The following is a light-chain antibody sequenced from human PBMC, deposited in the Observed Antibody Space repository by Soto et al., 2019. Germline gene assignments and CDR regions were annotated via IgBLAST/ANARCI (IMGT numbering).Light chain of an antibody. J-gene: IGKJ1*01. CDR3: QQFNSYSRT. CDR2: KAS. Sequence: DSQMTQSPSTLSASVGDRVTITCRASQSISSWLAWYQQRPGKAPKLLIYKASTLESGVPSRFSGSGSGIEFTLTISSLQPDDFATYYCQQFNSYSRTFGQGTKVDIK. CDR1: QSISSW. V-gene: IGKV1-5*03.